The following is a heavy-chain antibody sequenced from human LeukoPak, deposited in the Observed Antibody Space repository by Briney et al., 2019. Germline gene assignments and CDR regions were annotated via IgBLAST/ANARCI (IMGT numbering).Heavy chain of an antibody. D-gene: IGHD1-26*01. CDR2: INPTSGST. CDR1: GYXFTAYY. Sequence: ASVKVSCKASGYXFTAYYIHWVRQAPGQGLEWMGQINPTSGSTNYAQTFRGRVTLTSDTSITTAYMELSRLKSDDTAVYYCAGGNLSGDHDFWGQGTLVTVSS. CDR3: AGGNLSGDHDF. J-gene: IGHJ4*02. V-gene: IGHV1-2*06.